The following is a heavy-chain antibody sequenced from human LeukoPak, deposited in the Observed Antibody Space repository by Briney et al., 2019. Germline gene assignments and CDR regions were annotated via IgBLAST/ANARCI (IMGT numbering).Heavy chain of an antibody. CDR2: ISAYNGNT. Sequence: ASVKVSCKASGYTFTSYGISWVRQAPGQGLEWMGWISAYNGNTNYAQKLQGRVTMTTDTPTSTAYMELRSLRSDDTAVYYCARARGRSLITTIDYWGQGTLVTVSS. J-gene: IGHJ4*02. CDR3: ARARGRSLITTIDY. V-gene: IGHV1-18*01. D-gene: IGHD3-22*01. CDR1: GYTFTSYG.